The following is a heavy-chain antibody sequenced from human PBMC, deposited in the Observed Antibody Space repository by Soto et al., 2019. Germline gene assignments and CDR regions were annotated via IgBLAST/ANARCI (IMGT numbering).Heavy chain of an antibody. CDR1: GFTFSSYS. CDR3: AREGPEKVKGFDY. V-gene: IGHV3-21*01. D-gene: IGHD2-21*01. J-gene: IGHJ4*02. CDR2: ISSSSSYI. Sequence: GGSLRLSCAASGFTFSSYSMNWVRQAPGKGLEWVSSISSSSSYIYYADSVKGRFTISRDNAKNSLYLQMNSLRAEDTAVYYCAREGPEKVKGFDYWGRGTLVTVSS.